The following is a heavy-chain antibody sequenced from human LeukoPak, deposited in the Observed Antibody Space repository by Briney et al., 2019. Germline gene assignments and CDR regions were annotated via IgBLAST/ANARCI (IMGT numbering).Heavy chain of an antibody. J-gene: IGHJ4*02. CDR2: INSDGGTT. CDR3: ATDSYVSGSYYRLFY. V-gene: IGHV3-74*01. CDR1: GVTFSSYG. D-gene: IGHD3-10*01. Sequence: GGSLRLSCAASGVTFSSYGKHWVRQAPAKGLVWVSGINSDGGTTTYADSVKGRFTSSRDNAKNTLYLQMNNLRAEDTAIYYCATDSYVSGSYYRLFYWGQGTLVTVSS.